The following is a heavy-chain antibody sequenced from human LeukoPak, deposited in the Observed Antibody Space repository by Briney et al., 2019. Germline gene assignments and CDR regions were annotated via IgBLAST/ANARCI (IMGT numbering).Heavy chain of an antibody. Sequence: KTSETLSLTCAVYGGSFSGYYWSWIRQPPGKGLEWIGEINHSGSTNYNPSLKSRVTISVDTSKNQFSLKLSSVTAADTAVYYCARDPPERLAFDIWGQGTMVTVSS. CDR2: INHSGST. CDR1: GGSFSGYY. CDR3: ARDPPERLAFDI. V-gene: IGHV4-34*01. J-gene: IGHJ3*02. D-gene: IGHD6-25*01.